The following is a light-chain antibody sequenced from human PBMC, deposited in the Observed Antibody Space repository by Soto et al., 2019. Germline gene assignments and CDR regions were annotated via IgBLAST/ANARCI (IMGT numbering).Light chain of an antibody. CDR3: GACAGSRV. V-gene: IGLV2-23*02. J-gene: IGLJ3*02. CDR1: SSDVGSYNL. Sequence: QSALTQPASVSGSPGQSITISCTGTSSDVGSYNLVSWYQQHPGKAPKLMIYEVSKRPSGVFNRFSGSKSGNPASLTISGLHAEDEADYSWGACAGSRVFGGGTKLTVL. CDR2: EVS.